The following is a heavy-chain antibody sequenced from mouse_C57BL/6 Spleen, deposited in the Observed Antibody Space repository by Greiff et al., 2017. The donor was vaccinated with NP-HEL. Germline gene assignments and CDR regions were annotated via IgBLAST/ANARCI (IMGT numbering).Heavy chain of an antibody. D-gene: IGHD1-1*01. CDR3: ARNPSYYGSRAPYFDY. V-gene: IGHV5-17*01. CDR2: ISSGSSTI. CDR1: GFTFSDYG. J-gene: IGHJ2*01. Sequence: EVMLVESGGGLVKPGGSLKLSCAASGFTFSDYGMHWVRQAPEKGLEWVAYISSGSSTIYYADKVKGRFTIARDNAKDTLFLQMTSLRSENTAMYYCARNPSYYGSRAPYFDYWGQGTTLTVSS.